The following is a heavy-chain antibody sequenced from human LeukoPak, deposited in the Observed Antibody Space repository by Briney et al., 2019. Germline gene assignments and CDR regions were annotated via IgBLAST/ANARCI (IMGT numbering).Heavy chain of an antibody. J-gene: IGHJ4*02. V-gene: IGHV1-69*04. D-gene: IGHD6-19*01. CDR1: GGTFSSYA. Sequence: ASVKVSCKASGGTFSSYAISWVRQAPGQGLEWMGRIIPILGIANYAQKFQGRVTITADKSTSTAYMELSSLRSEDTAVYYCARDPGMDSSGWFLDYWDQGTLVTVSS. CDR3: ARDPGMDSSGWFLDY. CDR2: IIPILGIA.